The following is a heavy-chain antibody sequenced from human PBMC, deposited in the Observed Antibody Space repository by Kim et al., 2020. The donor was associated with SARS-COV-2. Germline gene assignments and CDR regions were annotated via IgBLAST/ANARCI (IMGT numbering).Heavy chain of an antibody. CDR3: ARGESYYDFWSGYYSQAYFDY. D-gene: IGHD3-3*01. J-gene: IGHJ4*02. V-gene: IGHV4-59*08. Sequence: SETLSLTCTVSGGSISSYYWSWIRQPPGKGLEWIGYIYYSGSTNYNPSLKSRVTISVDTSKNQFSLKLSSVTAADTAVYYCARGESYYDFWSGYYSQAYFDYWGQGTLVTVSS. CDR2: IYYSGST. CDR1: GGSISSYY.